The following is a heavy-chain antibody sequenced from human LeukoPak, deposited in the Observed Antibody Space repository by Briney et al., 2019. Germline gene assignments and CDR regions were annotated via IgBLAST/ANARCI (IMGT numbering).Heavy chain of an antibody. CDR1: GGSISSRNYY. J-gene: IGHJ4*02. Sequence: SETLSLTCSVSGGSISSRNYYWGWIRQPPGKKLEWIGSIYYSGSTYYNPSLKSRVTISVDTSKNQFSLKLSSVTAADTAVYYCARQPPRYSGYDSSDYWGQGTLVTVSS. V-gene: IGHV4-39*01. D-gene: IGHD5-12*01. CDR2: IYYSGST. CDR3: ARQPPRYSGYDSSDY.